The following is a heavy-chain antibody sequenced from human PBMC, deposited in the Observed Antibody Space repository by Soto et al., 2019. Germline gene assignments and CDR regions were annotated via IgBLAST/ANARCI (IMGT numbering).Heavy chain of an antibody. V-gene: IGHV3-11*01. D-gene: IGHD3-3*01. J-gene: IGHJ4*02. CDR2: ISSSGSTI. Sequence: PGGSLRLSCAASGFTVSSNYMSWIRQAPGKGLEWVSYISSSGSTIYYADSVKGRFTISRDNAKNSLYLQMNSLRAEDTAVYYCASGRSRTYYDFWSGYYTGPFDYWGQGTLVTVSS. CDR3: ASGRSRTYYDFWSGYYTGPFDY. CDR1: GFTVSSNY.